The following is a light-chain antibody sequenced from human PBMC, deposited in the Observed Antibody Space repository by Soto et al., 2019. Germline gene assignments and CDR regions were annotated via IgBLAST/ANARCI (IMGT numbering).Light chain of an antibody. Sequence: DIVMTQSPLSLPVTPGEPASISCRSSQSLLHSNGYKYLNWYLQKPGQSPQLLIYLTSTRAPGVPDTFHGSVSGTDFPLNISNVEADHVGVFYFMHTQQRPFTFGPGTKVYIQ. CDR1: QSLLHSNGYKY. CDR3: MHTQQRPFT. V-gene: IGKV2-28*01. J-gene: IGKJ3*01. CDR2: LTS.